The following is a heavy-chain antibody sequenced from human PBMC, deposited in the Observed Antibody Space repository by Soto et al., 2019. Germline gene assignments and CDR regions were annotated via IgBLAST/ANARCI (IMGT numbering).Heavy chain of an antibody. CDR3: ARDLDGSGSYFTNY. CDR1: GYTFSSIG. J-gene: IGHJ4*02. Sequence: ASVKVSCKTSGYTFSSIGISWVRQAPGQGLEWMGWISPHKDDTYYAQRLQGRVTMTTDTSTSTAYMELRSLRSDDTAVYFCARDLDGSGSYFTNYWGQGTLVTVSS. V-gene: IGHV1-18*01. CDR2: ISPHKDDT. D-gene: IGHD3-10*01.